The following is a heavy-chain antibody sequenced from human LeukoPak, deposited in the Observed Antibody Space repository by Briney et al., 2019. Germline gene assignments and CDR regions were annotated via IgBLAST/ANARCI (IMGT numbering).Heavy chain of an antibody. CDR1: GFTFSSYA. D-gene: IGHD6-19*01. Sequence: GGSLRLSCAASGFTFSSYAMSWVRQVPGKGLEWVSAISGSGGSTYYADSVKGRFTISRDNSKNTLYPQMNSLRAEDTAVYYCAKRGGGWLTENAFDIWGQGTMVTVSS. J-gene: IGHJ3*02. CDR3: AKRGGGWLTENAFDI. CDR2: ISGSGGST. V-gene: IGHV3-23*01.